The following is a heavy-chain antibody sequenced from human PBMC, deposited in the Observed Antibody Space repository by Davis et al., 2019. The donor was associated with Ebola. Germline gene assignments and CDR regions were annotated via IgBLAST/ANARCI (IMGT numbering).Heavy chain of an antibody. CDR2: VSGSGDST. D-gene: IGHD6-13*01. V-gene: IGHV3-64D*06. CDR3: AKVSQYRSSSPWYFDS. J-gene: IGHJ4*02. CDR1: GIAFSSYA. Sequence: PGGSLRLSCSASGIAFSSYAMHWVRQAPGKGLEYVSAVSGSGDSTYTADSVKGRFSISRDNSKNTVYLQMSSLRAEDTAVYYCAKVSQYRSSSPWYFDSWGQGTLVTVSS.